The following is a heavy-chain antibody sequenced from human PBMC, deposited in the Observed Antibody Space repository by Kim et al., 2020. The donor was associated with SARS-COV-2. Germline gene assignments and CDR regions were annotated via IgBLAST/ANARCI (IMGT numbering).Heavy chain of an antibody. CDR1: GFTFSFYS. Sequence: GGSLRLSCEASGFTFSFYSMNWVRQAPGKGLEWVSYIGSSSRTIYYADSVKDRFTISRDNGKSALYLQMNSLRAEDTAAYYCARAHPDSGYYYDYWGQGTLVTVSS. V-gene: IGHV3-48*04. CDR3: ARAHPDSGYYYDY. CDR2: IGSSSRTI. J-gene: IGHJ4*02. D-gene: IGHD3-22*01.